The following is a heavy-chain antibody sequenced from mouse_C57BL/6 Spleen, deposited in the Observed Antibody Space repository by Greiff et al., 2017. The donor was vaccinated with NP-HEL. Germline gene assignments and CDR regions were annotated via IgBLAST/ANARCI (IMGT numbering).Heavy chain of an antibody. CDR3: ARWDWAFDY. CDR1: GFTFTDYY. V-gene: IGHV7-3*01. Sequence: EVKLMESGGGLVQPGGSLSLSCAASGFTFTDYYMSWVRQPPGKALEWLGFIRNKANGYTTEYSVSVKGRFTISRDNSQSVLYHQMNALRAEDSATYYCARWDWAFDYWGQGTTLTVSS. J-gene: IGHJ2*01. CDR2: IRNKANGYTT. D-gene: IGHD4-1*01.